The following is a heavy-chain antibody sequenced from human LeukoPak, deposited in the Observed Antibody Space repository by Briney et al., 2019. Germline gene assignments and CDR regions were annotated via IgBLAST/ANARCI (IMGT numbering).Heavy chain of an antibody. CDR2: ISGSGGST. CDR3: AKDRAYCGGDCYPGYYMDV. J-gene: IGHJ6*03. Sequence: GRSLRLSCAASGFTFSTYAMTWVRQAPGKGLEWVSTISGSGGSTYYADSVKGRFTISRDSSKTTLYLQMNSLRVEDTAVYYCAKDRAYCGGDCYPGYYMDVWGKGTTVTVSS. CDR1: GFTFSTYA. V-gene: IGHV3-23*01. D-gene: IGHD2-21*02.